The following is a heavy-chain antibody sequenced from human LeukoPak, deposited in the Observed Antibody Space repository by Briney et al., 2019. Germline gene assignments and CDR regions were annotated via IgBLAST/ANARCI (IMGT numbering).Heavy chain of an antibody. Sequence: ASVKVSCKASGYTFIGYYIHCLRQAPGQGLEWMAWINPNSGTTNYAQKFQGRVTMTRDTSISTAYIELSRLIFDDTAVYYCARETGTTSKYFDYWGQGTLLTDSS. CDR2: INPNSGTT. CDR1: GYTFIGYY. CDR3: ARETGTTSKYFDY. D-gene: IGHD1-1*01. J-gene: IGHJ4*02. V-gene: IGHV1-2*02.